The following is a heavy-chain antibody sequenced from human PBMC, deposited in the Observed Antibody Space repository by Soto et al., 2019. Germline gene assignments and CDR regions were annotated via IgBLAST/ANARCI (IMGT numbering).Heavy chain of an antibody. CDR2: TSRIGGST. Sequence: GRPLRLSFAASGFNFSSYAMSWVRQAPGKGLEWVSATSRIGGSTYYADSVKGRFTIARDNSKNTLYLQMNSLRAEDTAVYYCAKDPVVVVPAAMPIGWFDPWGQGTLVTVSS. J-gene: IGHJ5*02. D-gene: IGHD2-2*01. V-gene: IGHV3-23*01. CDR1: GFNFSSYA. CDR3: AKDPVVVVPAAMPIGWFDP.